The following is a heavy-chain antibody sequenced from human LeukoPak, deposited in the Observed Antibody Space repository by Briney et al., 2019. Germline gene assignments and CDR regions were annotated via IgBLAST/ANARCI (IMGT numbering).Heavy chain of an antibody. J-gene: IGHJ4*02. V-gene: IGHV4-61*02. CDR2: IYTSGST. CDR3: ARAGGLQPDY. D-gene: IGHD5-24*01. Sequence: SQTLSLTCTVSGGSISSGSYYWRWVRQPAGKGLEWIGRIYTSGSTNYNPSLKSRVTISVATSKNQFSLKLSSVTAADTAVYYCARAGGLQPDYWGQGTLVTVSS. CDR1: GGSISSGSYY.